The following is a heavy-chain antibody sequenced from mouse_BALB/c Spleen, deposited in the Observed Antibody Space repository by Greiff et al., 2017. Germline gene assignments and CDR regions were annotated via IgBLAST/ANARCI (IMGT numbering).Heavy chain of an antibody. CDR2: ISYSGST. D-gene: IGHD1-1*01. CDR3: ARLLYGSSSYYAMDY. V-gene: IGHV3-2*02. CDR1: GYSITSDYA. Sequence: EVKLVESGPGLVKPSQSLSLTCTVTGYSITSDYAWNWIRQFPGNKLEWMGYISYSGSTSYNPSLKSRISITRDTSKNQFFLQLNSVTTEDTATYYCARLLYGSSSYYAMDYWGQGTSVTVSS. J-gene: IGHJ4*01.